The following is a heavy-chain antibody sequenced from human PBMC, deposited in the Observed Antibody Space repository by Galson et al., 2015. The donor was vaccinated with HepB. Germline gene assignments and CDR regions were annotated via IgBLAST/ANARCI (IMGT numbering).Heavy chain of an antibody. Sequence: SVKVPCKASGYTFTSYGISWVRQAPGQGLEWMGWISAYNGNTNYAQKLQGRVTMTTDTSTSTAYMELRSLRSDDTAVYYCARAPDTAMVTSWFDPWGQGTLVTVSS. V-gene: IGHV1-18*04. CDR1: GYTFTSYG. CDR3: ARAPDTAMVTSWFDP. J-gene: IGHJ5*02. CDR2: ISAYNGNT. D-gene: IGHD5-18*01.